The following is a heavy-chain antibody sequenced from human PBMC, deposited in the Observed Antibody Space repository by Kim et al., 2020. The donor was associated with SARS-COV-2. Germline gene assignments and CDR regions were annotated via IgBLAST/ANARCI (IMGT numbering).Heavy chain of an antibody. Sequence: YYNPSLKSRVTISADTSKNEVSLSLTSVTAADTAVYYCARIYYLFFYLDVWGKGTSVTVSS. D-gene: IGHD1-26*01. V-gene: IGHV4-39*01. CDR3: ARIYYLFFYLDV. J-gene: IGHJ6*03.